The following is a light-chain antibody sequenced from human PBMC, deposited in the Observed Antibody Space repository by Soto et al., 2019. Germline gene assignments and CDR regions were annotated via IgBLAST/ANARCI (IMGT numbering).Light chain of an antibody. V-gene: IGKV1-5*03. J-gene: IGKJ1*01. CDR1: QSISTW. CDR3: QQYSSYSWA. CDR2: KAS. Sequence: DIQMTQSPSTLSASVGDRVTITCRASQSISTWLAWYQQRAGKAPKLLIYKASNLESGVPSRFSGSGSGTDFTLTISSLQPDDFATYYCQQYSSYSWAFGQGTKVDIK.